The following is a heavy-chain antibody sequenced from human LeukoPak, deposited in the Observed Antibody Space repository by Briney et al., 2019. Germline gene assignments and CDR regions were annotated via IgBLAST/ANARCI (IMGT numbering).Heavy chain of an antibody. CDR1: GFTFSSYA. J-gene: IGHJ4*02. V-gene: IGHV3-23*01. Sequence: PGGSLRLYCAASGFTFSSYAMSWVRQAPGKGLEWVSGISGSASTTYYADSVKGRFTISRDNSKNTLYLQMNSLRAEDTAVYYCAKMFWYSGSYYDYWGQGTLVTVSS. CDR2: ISGSASTT. CDR3: AKMFWYSGSYYDY. D-gene: IGHD1-26*01.